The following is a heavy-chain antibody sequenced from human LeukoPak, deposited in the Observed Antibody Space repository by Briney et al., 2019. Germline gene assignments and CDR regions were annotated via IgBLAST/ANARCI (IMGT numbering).Heavy chain of an antibody. D-gene: IGHD7-27*01. CDR1: GGSFSGYY. CDR2: INHSGST. Sequence: ASETLSLTCAVYGGSFSGYYWSWIRQPPGKGLEWIGEINHSGSTNYNPSLKSRVTISVDTSKYQFSLKLSSVTAADTAVYYCARVLGTYFHYWGQGTLVTVSS. CDR3: ARVLGTYFHY. V-gene: IGHV4-34*01. J-gene: IGHJ4*02.